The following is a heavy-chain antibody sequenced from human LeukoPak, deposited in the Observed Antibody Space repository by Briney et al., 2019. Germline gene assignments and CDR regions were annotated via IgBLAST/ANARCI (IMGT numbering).Heavy chain of an antibody. CDR3: AGHHPRNTVDF. J-gene: IGHJ4*02. Sequence: SETLSLTCTVSGGSISRSSYYWGWIRQPPGKGLEWIAYISDIGSINYNPSLKSRVTISLDTSKNQFSLKLSSVTAADTAVYYCAGHHPRNTVDFWGQGTLVTVSS. CDR2: ISDIGSI. D-gene: IGHD2/OR15-2a*01. CDR1: GGSISRSSYY. V-gene: IGHV4-61*05.